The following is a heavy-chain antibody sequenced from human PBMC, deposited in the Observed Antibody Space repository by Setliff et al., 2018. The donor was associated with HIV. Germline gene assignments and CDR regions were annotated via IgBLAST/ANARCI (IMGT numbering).Heavy chain of an antibody. V-gene: IGHV4-59*08. CDR1: GASIRGHY. CDR2: IYYSGNT. D-gene: IGHD3-22*01. CDR3: ARSLVPSGYYYGRHAFDI. Sequence: LSLTCSVSGASIRGHYWSWTRQSPGKGLEWIGNIYYSGNTNYNPSFKSRVTISVDTSKNQFSLRVNSVTAADTAVYYCARSLVPSGYYYGRHAFDIWGQGTKVTVSS. J-gene: IGHJ3*02.